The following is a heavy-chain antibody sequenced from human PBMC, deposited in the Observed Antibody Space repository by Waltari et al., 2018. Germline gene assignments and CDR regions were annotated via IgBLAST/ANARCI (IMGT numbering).Heavy chain of an antibody. V-gene: IGHV3-66*02. CDR1: GFSVSTTH. Sequence: EVKLVESGGGLVHPGGSLRLSCVASGFSVSTTHMSWVRQAPGKGLEWVSIMYPPGSAYNADSVEGRFTISRDISKNMVHLQMNRLRLEDTATYYCATARDEHTAMVYFDNWGQGTLVSVSS. CDR2: MYPPGSA. J-gene: IGHJ4*02. D-gene: IGHD5-18*01. CDR3: ATARDEHTAMVYFDN.